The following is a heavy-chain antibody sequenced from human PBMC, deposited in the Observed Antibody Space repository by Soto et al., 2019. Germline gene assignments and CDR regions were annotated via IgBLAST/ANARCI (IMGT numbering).Heavy chain of an antibody. J-gene: IGHJ4*02. CDR1: GFIFRNYG. CDR3: AKDGNYLDY. Sequence: QVQLVESGGGVVQPGRSLRLSCAASGFIFRNYGMHWVRQAPGKGLEWVAVISHDGSNKYYADSVKGRFTISRDNSKNPLYLQMNSLRAEDTAVYYCAKDGNYLDYWGKGTLVTVSS. V-gene: IGHV3-30*18. CDR2: ISHDGSNK.